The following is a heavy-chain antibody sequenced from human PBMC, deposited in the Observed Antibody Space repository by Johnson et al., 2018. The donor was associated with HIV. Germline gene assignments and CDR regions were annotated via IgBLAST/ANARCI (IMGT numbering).Heavy chain of an antibody. D-gene: IGHD6-13*01. CDR1: GFTFSDYY. V-gene: IGHV3-11*04. Sequence: QVQLVESGGGVVQPGGSLRLSCAASGFTFSDYYMSWIRQAPGKGLEWVSYISSSGTTIYYADSVKGRFTISRDNAKNSLYLQMNSLRAEDTAVYYCARYSSSSRDTFDIWGQGTMVTVSS. J-gene: IGHJ3*02. CDR2: ISSSGTTI. CDR3: ARYSSSSRDTFDI.